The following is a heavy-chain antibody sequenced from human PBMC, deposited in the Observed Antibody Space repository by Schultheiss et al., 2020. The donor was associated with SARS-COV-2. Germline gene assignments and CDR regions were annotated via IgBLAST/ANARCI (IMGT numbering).Heavy chain of an antibody. Sequence: GGSLRLSCAASGFTFSSYSMNWVRQAPGKGLEWVSWITSSSSHIYNADSLKGRFTISRDNAKNSLYLQMNSLRAEDTAVYYCARDPSLDHSSSHYPWGQGTLVTVSS. CDR2: ITSSSSHI. CDR3: ARDPSLDHSSSHYP. CDR1: GFTFSSYS. V-gene: IGHV3-21*01. D-gene: IGHD6-6*01. J-gene: IGHJ5*02.